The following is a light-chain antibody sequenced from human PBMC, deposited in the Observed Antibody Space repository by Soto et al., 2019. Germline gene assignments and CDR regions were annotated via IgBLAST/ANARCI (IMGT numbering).Light chain of an antibody. V-gene: IGLV2-8*01. CDR1: SSDVGGYNY. J-gene: IGLJ2*01. CDR3: SSYAGSTVV. CDR2: EVS. Sequence: QSVLTQPPSASGSPGQSVTISCTGTSSDVGGYNYVSWYQQHPGKAPKLMIYEVSKRPSGVPDRFSGSKSGNTASLTVSGLQAEDEADCYCSSYAGSTVVFGGGTQLTVL.